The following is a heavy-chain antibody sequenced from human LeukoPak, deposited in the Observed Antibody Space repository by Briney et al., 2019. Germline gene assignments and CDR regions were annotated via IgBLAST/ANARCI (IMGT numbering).Heavy chain of an antibody. CDR3: ASGRPSVSGICDY. Sequence: VSVRLSCAASGCSFRPYGMSWVRQAPGQGLEWVSGSHWNGRSTSYADSVKGRFTISRDNAKNSPYLQMNSLRSEDTALYYCASGRPSVSGICDYWSQGTLVSV. V-gene: IGHV3-20*04. CDR2: SHWNGRST. CDR1: GCSFRPYG. D-gene: IGHD6-13*01. J-gene: IGHJ4*02.